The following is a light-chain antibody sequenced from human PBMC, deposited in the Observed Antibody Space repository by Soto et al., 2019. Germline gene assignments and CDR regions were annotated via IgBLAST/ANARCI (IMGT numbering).Light chain of an antibody. CDR3: QQLERYPST. CDR2: AAS. Sequence: IQLTQSPSSLSASVGDRVTITCRASQGINSFLAWYQQKPGKAPKLLIDAASTLQSGVPSRLSVSRSGTDFTLTISSLQPEDFATYYCQQLERYPSTIGGGTKVEIK. V-gene: IGKV1-9*01. CDR1: QGINSF. J-gene: IGKJ4*01.